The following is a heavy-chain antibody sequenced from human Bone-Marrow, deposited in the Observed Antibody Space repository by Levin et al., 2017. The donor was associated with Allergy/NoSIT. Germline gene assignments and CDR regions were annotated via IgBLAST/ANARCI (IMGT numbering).Heavy chain of an antibody. Sequence: GGSLRLSCKASEYTFPGYHMHWVRQAPGQGLEWVGRITPDSGDTKYAQMFQGRVTMTRDTSISTVYMELSRLRSDDTAVYYCANPPYPYGSGNYCAYWGHGTLVTVSS. CDR2: ITPDSGDT. D-gene: IGHD3-10*01. CDR1: EYTFPGYH. CDR3: ANPPYPYGSGNYCAY. J-gene: IGHJ4*01. V-gene: IGHV1-2*02.